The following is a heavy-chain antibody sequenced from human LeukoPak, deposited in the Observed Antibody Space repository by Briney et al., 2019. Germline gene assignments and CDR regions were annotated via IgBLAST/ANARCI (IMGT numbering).Heavy chain of an antibody. V-gene: IGHV4-61*02. J-gene: IGHJ4*02. D-gene: IGHD3-22*01. CDR2: VYTSGST. Sequence: SETLSLTCTVSGNSLSSGDNYWSWVRQPAGKGLEWIGRVYTSGSTNYNPSLKSRVTISGDTSRNQFSLRLTSVTAADTAVYYCARASYSYDINGWVPFDYWGQGTLVTVSS. CDR3: ARASYSYDINGWVPFDY. CDR1: GNSLSSGDNY.